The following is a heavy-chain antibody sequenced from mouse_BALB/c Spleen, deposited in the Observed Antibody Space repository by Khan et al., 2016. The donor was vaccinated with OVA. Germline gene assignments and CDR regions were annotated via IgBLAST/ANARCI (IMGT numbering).Heavy chain of an antibody. D-gene: IGHD2-14*01. CDR2: INTYTGEP. CDR1: GYTFTNYG. J-gene: IGHJ4*01. Sequence: VQLVESGPELKKPGETVKISCKASGYTFTNYGMNWVKQAPGKGLKWMGFINTYTGEPTYADDFKGRFAFSLETSASTAYLQINNLKNEDTSTDFCSRVGYSGTMDYWGQGTSVTVSS. CDR3: SRVGYSGTMDY. V-gene: IGHV9-3-1*01.